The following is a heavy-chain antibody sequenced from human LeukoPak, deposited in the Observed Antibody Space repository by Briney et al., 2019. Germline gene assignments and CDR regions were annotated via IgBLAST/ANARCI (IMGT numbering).Heavy chain of an antibody. CDR1: GFSLSTSGVG. J-gene: IGHJ4*02. CDR3: AHSDSSSWYGGREFDY. Sequence: ESGPTLVNPTQTLTLTCTFSGFSLSTSGVGVGWIRQPPGKALEWLALIYWNDDKRYSPSLKSRLTITKDTSKNKVVLTMTNMDPVDTATYYCAHSDSSSWYGGREFDYWGQGTLVTVSS. CDR2: IYWNDDK. V-gene: IGHV2-5*01. D-gene: IGHD6-13*01.